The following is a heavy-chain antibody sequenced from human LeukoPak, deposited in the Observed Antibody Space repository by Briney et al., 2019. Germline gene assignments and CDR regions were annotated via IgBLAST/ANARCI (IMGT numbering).Heavy chain of an antibody. V-gene: IGHV3-23*01. CDR3: AKEPVAGNFEPLDY. CDR1: GFTFSSYS. Sequence: PGGSLRLSCAASGFTFSSYSMNWVRQAPGKGLEWVSAISGSGGSTYYADSVKGRFTISRDNSKNTLYLQMNSLRAEDTAVYYCAKEPVAGNFEPLDYWGQGTLVTVSS. J-gene: IGHJ4*02. D-gene: IGHD6-19*01. CDR2: ISGSGGST.